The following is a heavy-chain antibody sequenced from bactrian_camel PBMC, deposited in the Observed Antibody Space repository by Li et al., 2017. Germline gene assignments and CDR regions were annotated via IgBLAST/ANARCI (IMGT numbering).Heavy chain of an antibody. CDR2: IGPDGDIR. Sequence: HVQLVESGGGLVHPGGSLRLSCTASGFAFSSSWMYWIRQAPDTGLEWVAKIGPDGDIRYYADAVRGRFNVSRDNAKSTMYLQMNSLQPEDTAVYYCVKDWNNQAAQRKGQGTQVTVS. D-gene: IGHD1*01. J-gene: IGHJ4*01. CDR1: GFAFSSSW. V-gene: IGHV3S1*01.